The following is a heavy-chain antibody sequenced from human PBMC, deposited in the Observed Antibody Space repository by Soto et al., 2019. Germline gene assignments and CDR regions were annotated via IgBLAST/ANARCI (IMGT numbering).Heavy chain of an antibody. CDR2: IIPIFGTA. V-gene: IGHV1-69*12. CDR3: ASLIAAAGPPHSPRYYYGMDV. D-gene: IGHD6-13*01. CDR1: GGTFSSYA. Sequence: QVQLVQSGAEVKKPGSSVKVSCKASGGTFSSYAISWVRQAPGQGLEWMGGIIPIFGTADYAQKFQGRVTITADESTSTDYMELSRLRSEDTAVYYSASLIAAAGPPHSPRYYYGMDVWGQGTTVTVSS. J-gene: IGHJ6*02.